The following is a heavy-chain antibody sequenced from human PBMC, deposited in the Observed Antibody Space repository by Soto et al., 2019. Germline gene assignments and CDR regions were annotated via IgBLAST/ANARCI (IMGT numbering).Heavy chain of an antibody. Sequence: PSETLSLTCTVSGGSISSGGYYWSWIRQHPGKGLEWIGYIYYSGSTYYNPSLKSRVTISVDTSKNQFSLELSSVTAADTAVYYCARDRVPNYYFDYWGQGTLVTVSS. CDR2: IYYSGST. V-gene: IGHV4-31*03. J-gene: IGHJ4*02. CDR1: GGSISSGGYY. CDR3: ARDRVPNYYFDY.